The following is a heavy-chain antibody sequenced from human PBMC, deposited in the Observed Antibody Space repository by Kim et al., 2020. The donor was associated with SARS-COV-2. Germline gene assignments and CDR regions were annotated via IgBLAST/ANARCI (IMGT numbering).Heavy chain of an antibody. Sequence: SETLTLTCTVSGGSISSSSYYWGWIRQPPGKGLEWIVSIYYSGITYYNPPLKSRVTISVDTSKNQFSLKLSSVTAADTAVYYCARDGGDGYNSYYYGMDVWGQGTTVTVSS. CDR3: ARDGGDGYNSYYYGMDV. CDR1: GGSISSSSYY. CDR2: IYYSGIT. J-gene: IGHJ6*02. D-gene: IGHD5-12*01. V-gene: IGHV4-39*02.